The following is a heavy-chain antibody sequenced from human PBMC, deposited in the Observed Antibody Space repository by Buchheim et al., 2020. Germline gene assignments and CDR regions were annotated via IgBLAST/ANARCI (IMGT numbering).Heavy chain of an antibody. Sequence: EVQLVESGGGLVQPGGSLRLSCAASGFTVSSNYMSWVRQAPGKGLEWVSVIYSGGSTYYADSVKGRFTISRDNSKNTLYLQMNSLRAEDTAVYYCARDKLLDRRGEDSNYVRGYYYYGMDVWGQGTT. D-gene: IGHD4-11*01. V-gene: IGHV3-66*02. J-gene: IGHJ6*02. CDR1: GFTVSSNY. CDR3: ARDKLLDRRGEDSNYVRGYYYYGMDV. CDR2: IYSGGST.